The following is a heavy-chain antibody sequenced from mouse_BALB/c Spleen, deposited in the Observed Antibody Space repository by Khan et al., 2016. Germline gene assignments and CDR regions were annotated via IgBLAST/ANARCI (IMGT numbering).Heavy chain of an antibody. CDR2: IHYNGST. CDR3: ASWHYYGSSP. Sequence: QLEESGPDLVKPSQSLSLTCTVTGYSITSGYSWHWIRQFPGNKLEWMGYIHYNGSTIYNPSLKSRISITRDTSKNQFFLHLNSVTSEDTATXYCASWHYYGSSPWGQGTTLTVSS. V-gene: IGHV3-1*02. J-gene: IGHJ2*01. CDR1: GYSITSGYS. D-gene: IGHD1-1*01.